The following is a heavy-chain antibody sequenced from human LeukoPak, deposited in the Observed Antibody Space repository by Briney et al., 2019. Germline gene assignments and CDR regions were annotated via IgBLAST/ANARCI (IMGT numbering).Heavy chain of an antibody. CDR2: ISYDGSNK. CDR3: AKDYYDSSGYYVSYFDY. D-gene: IGHD3-22*01. Sequence: SGGSLRLSCVLSGLTFSDAWMSWVRQAPGKGLEWVAVISYDGSNKYYADSVKGRFTISRDNSKNTLYLQMNSLRAEDTAVYYCAKDYYDSSGYYVSYFDYWGQGTLVTVSS. V-gene: IGHV3-30*18. J-gene: IGHJ4*02. CDR1: GLTFSDAW.